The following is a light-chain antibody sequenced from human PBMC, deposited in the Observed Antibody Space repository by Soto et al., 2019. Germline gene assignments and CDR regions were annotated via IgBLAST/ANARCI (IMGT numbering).Light chain of an antibody. J-gene: IGLJ1*01. V-gene: IGLV2-14*01. CDR3: SSYTSSSTPGVYG. CDR2: EVS. Sequence: QSALTQPASVSGSPGQSITISCTGTSSDVGGYNYVSWYQQHPGKAPKLMIYEVSNRPSGVSNRFTGSKSGNTASLAISGLQAEDEADYYGSSYTSSSTPGVYGFGTGTKLTVL. CDR1: SSDVGGYNY.